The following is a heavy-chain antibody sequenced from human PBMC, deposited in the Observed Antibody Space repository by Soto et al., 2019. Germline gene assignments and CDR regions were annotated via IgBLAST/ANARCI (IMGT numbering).Heavy chain of an antibody. CDR1: GYIFTNSW. CDR3: ARPIQTYCGGDCHYGMDV. Sequence: GESLKISCKASGYIFTNSWIGWVRQMPGKGLEWVGVIYPGDSETRYSPTFQGQVTISADKSISTAYLQWSSLKASDTAMYYCARPIQTYCGGDCHYGMDVWGQGTTVTVSS. V-gene: IGHV5-51*01. D-gene: IGHD2-21*02. J-gene: IGHJ6*02. CDR2: IYPGDSET.